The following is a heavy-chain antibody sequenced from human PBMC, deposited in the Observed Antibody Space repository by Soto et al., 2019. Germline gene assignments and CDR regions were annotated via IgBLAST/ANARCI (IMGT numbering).Heavy chain of an antibody. J-gene: IGHJ4*02. CDR3: ARAGGTTVTGLWHFDS. Sequence: PAGSLRLSCEASGFTFNTYSMHWVRQPPGKGLEWLAAIRYDGTQKYYADSVKGRFIISRDNSKKTLYLEMNSLRAEDTAVYYCARAGGTTVTGLWHFDSWGQGTLVTVSS. V-gene: IGHV3-33*01. CDR1: GFTFNTYS. D-gene: IGHD4-17*01. CDR2: IRYDGTQK.